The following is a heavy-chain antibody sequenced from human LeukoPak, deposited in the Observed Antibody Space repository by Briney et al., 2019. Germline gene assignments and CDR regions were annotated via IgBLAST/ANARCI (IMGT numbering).Heavy chain of an antibody. V-gene: IGHV3-74*01. CDR3: ARPSGSYLDAFDI. CDR2: INSDGSST. CDR1: GFTFSSYW. D-gene: IGHD1-26*01. Sequence: GRSLRLSCAASGFTFSSYWMHWVRQAPGKGLVWVSRINSDGSSTSYADSVKGRFTISRDNAKNTLYLQMNSLRAEDTAVYYCARPSGSYLDAFDIWGQGTMVTVSS. J-gene: IGHJ3*02.